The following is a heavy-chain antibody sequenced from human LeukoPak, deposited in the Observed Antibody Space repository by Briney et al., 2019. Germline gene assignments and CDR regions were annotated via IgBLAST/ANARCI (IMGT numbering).Heavy chain of an antibody. D-gene: IGHD6-13*01. V-gene: IGHV4-39*01. CDR2: ISYSGRT. CDR3: ARHYSSSWSFDY. Sequence: SETLSLTCTVSGGSISSISYYWGWLRQPPGKMLEWIGSISYSGRTYYNPSLKSRVTISVDTYKTQFSLKLSSVTAADTAVYYCARHYSSSWSFDYWGQGTLVTVSS. J-gene: IGHJ4*02. CDR1: GGSISSISYY.